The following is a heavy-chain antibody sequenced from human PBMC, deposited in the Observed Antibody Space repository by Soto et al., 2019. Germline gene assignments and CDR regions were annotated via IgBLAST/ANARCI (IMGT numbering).Heavy chain of an antibody. CDR2: IHIDGST. D-gene: IGHD6-19*01. CDR3: ARDASGPFDY. V-gene: IGHV3-53*01. J-gene: IGHJ4*02. CDR1: GFTVRDS. Sequence: GGSLRLSCSVAGFTVRDSMSWVRQAPGKGLECVSFIHIDGSTHYTDSVRGRFTIARDNSKNTLYRQMDRLRVDYTAVYFCARDASGPFDYWGQGTLVTVSS.